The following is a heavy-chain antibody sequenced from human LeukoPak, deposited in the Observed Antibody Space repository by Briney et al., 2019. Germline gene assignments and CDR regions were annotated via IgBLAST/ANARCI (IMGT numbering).Heavy chain of an antibody. CDR3: AREIVERQQLVRVYYYYMDV. CDR2: IYYSGST. Sequence: SETLSLTCTVSGGSISSYYWSWIRQPPGKGLEWIGYIYYSGSTNYNPSLKSRVTISVDTSKNQFSLKLSSVTAADTAVYYCAREIVERQQLVRVYYYYMDVWGKGTTVTVSS. CDR1: GGSISSYY. V-gene: IGHV4-59*12. J-gene: IGHJ6*03. D-gene: IGHD6-13*01.